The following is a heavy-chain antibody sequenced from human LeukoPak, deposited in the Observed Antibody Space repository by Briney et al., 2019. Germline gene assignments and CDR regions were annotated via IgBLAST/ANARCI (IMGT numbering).Heavy chain of an antibody. V-gene: IGHV1-18*01. J-gene: IGHJ4*02. Sequence: GASVKVSCKASGYTFTSYGISWVRQAPGQGLEWMGWISAYNGNTNYAQKLQGRVTMTTDTSTSTAYMELRSLRSDDTAVYYCARGPYYDSSGYYWDPRPYYFDYWGQGTLVTVSS. D-gene: IGHD3-22*01. CDR2: ISAYNGNT. CDR3: ARGPYYDSSGYYWDPRPYYFDY. CDR1: GYTFTSYG.